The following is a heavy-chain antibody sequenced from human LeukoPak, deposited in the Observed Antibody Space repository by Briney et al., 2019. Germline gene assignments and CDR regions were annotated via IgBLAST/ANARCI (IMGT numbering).Heavy chain of an antibody. Sequence: GRSLRLSCAASGFTLSTYAMNWVRQAPGKGLEWVAIISYDGSNKYYADSVKGRFTISRDNSKNTLYLQMNSLGAEDTAVYYCARDANSYYYHMDVWGQGTTVTVSS. J-gene: IGHJ6*02. V-gene: IGHV3-30*04. CDR2: ISYDGSNK. CDR3: ARDANSYYYHMDV. CDR1: GFTLSTYA.